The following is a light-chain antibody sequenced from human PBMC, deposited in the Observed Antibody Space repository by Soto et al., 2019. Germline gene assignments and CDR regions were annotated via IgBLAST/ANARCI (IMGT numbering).Light chain of an antibody. CDR1: SSDVGAYDF. J-gene: IGLJ1*01. CDR3: SSYTPSSPRS. Sequence: QSVLAQPASVSGSPGQSITISCTGASSDVGAYDFVSWYQQHPDKAPKLMIYEVSNRPSGVSYRFSGSKSVNTATLTISGLQVEDEADYYCSSYTPSSPRSLGPGTRFTVL. CDR2: EVS. V-gene: IGLV2-14*03.